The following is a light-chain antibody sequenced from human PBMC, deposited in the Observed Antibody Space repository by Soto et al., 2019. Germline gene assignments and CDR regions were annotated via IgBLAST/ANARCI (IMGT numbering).Light chain of an antibody. CDR1: QSVTTQ. CDR2: GAS. V-gene: IGKV3-20*01. Sequence: IVLTQSPGTLSLSPGERATLSCRASQSVTTQLAWYQQKPGQAPRLIIHGASSRATGVPDRITGSGSGTDFTVSISRLEPDDFAVYYFQQYGGSTRTFGQGTKVEMK. J-gene: IGKJ1*01. CDR3: QQYGGSTRT.